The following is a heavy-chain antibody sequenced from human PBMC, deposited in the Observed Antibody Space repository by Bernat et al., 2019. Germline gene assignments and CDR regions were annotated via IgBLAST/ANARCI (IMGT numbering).Heavy chain of an antibody. Sequence: EVQLLESGGGLVQPGGSLRLSRAASGFTFSSYAMSWVRQAPGKGLEWVSAISGSGGSTYYADSVKGRFTISRDNSKNTLYLQMNSLGAEDTAVYYCARLGSSWSFDYWGQGTLVTVSS. V-gene: IGHV3-23*01. CDR3: ARLGSSWSFDY. D-gene: IGHD6-13*01. J-gene: IGHJ4*02. CDR2: ISGSGGST. CDR1: GFTFSSYA.